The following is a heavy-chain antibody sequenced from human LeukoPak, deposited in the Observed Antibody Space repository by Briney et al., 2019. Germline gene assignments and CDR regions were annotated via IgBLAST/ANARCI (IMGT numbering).Heavy chain of an antibody. CDR1: GFTFSSYW. Sequence: GGSLRLSCAASGFTFSSYWMSWVRQAPGKGLEWVAFIRYDGSNKYYADSVKGRFTISRDNSKNTLYLQMNSLRAEDTAVYYCAKDGLYSGSYSLDYWGQGTLVTVSS. CDR2: IRYDGSNK. V-gene: IGHV3-30*02. J-gene: IGHJ4*02. D-gene: IGHD1-26*01. CDR3: AKDGLYSGSYSLDY.